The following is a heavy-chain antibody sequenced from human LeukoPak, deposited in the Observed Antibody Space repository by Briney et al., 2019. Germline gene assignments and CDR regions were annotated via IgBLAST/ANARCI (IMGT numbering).Heavy chain of an antibody. CDR3: ARAREGGDYAFDY. J-gene: IGHJ4*02. Sequence: SETLSLTCTVSGGSISSGAYYWSWIRQPPGKGLEWIGYIYYSGSTYYNPSLKSRVTISVDTSKNQFSLKLSSVTAADTAVYYCARAREGGDYAFDYWGQGTLVTVSS. CDR2: IYYSGST. CDR1: GGSISSGAYY. D-gene: IGHD4-17*01. V-gene: IGHV4-30-4*01.